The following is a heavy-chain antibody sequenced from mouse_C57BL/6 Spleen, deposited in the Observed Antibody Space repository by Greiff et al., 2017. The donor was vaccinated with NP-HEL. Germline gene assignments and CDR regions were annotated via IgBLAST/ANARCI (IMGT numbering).Heavy chain of an antibody. CDR2: ISSGSSTI. D-gene: IGHD2-5*01. J-gene: IGHJ4*01. V-gene: IGHV5-17*01. CDR1: GFTFSDYG. CDR3: ARPYYSNRGAMDY. Sequence: DVQLVESGGGLVKPGGSLKLSCAASGFTFSDYGMHWVRQAPEKGLEWVAYISSGSSTIYYADTVKGRFTISRDNAKNTLFLQMTSLRSEDTAMYYCARPYYSNRGAMDYWGQGTSVTVSS.